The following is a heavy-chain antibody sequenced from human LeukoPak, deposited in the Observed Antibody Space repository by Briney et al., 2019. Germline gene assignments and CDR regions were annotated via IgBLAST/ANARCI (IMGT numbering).Heavy chain of an antibody. CDR2: INHSGST. V-gene: IGHV4-34*01. Sequence: SETLSLACAVYGGSFSGYYWSWIRQPPGKGLEWIGEINHSGSTNYNPSLKSRVTISVDTSKNQFSLKLSSVTAADTAVYYCARGSNYYDSSGYYYFDYWGQGTLVTVSS. CDR1: GGSFSGYY. D-gene: IGHD3-22*01. CDR3: ARGSNYYDSSGYYYFDY. J-gene: IGHJ4*02.